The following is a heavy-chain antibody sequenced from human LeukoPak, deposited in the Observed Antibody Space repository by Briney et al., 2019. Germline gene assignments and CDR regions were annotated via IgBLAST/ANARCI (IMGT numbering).Heavy chain of an antibody. J-gene: IGHJ4*02. D-gene: IGHD4-17*01. CDR3: ARDPGGDNAY. CDR1: GSTVRSNY. Sequence: GGSLRLSCAASGSTVRSNYMSWVRQAPGKGLEWVSFIFNDGSTYYADSVKARFTISRDNSMDTLYLQMNSLRVEDTAVYYCARDPGGDNAYWGQGTLVTVSS. V-gene: IGHV3-66*01. CDR2: IFNDGST.